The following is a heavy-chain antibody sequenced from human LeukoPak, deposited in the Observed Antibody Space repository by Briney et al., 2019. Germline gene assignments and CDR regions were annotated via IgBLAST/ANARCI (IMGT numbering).Heavy chain of an antibody. CDR3: TRRGVNDWRFDY. J-gene: IGHJ4*02. D-gene: IGHD5/OR15-5a*01. V-gene: IGHV4-39*07. CDR1: GGSISSSNYY. CDR2: IYYSRST. Sequence: SETLSLTCTVSGGSISSSNYYWGWIRQPPGKGLEWIGSIYYSRSTHYNPSLKSRVTISVDTSKNHFSLKLSSVTAADTAVYYCTRRGVNDWRFDYWGQGTLVTVSS.